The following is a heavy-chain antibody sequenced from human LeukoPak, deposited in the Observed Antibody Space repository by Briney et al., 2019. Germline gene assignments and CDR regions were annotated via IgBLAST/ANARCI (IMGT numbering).Heavy chain of an antibody. CDR1: GYTFTDYY. CDR2: INPNSGGT. V-gene: IGHV1-2*02. D-gene: IGHD2-15*01. CDR3: ARNSASLDY. J-gene: IGHJ4*02. Sequence: ASVKVSCKASGYTFTDYYFHWVRQAPGQGPEWMGLINPNSGGTKCAQKFQGRVTMTRDTSISTVYMELSSLRSDDTAVYYCARNSASLDYWGQGTLVTVSS.